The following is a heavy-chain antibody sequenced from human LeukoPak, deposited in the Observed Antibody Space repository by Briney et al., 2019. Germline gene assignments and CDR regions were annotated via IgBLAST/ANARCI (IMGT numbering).Heavy chain of an antibody. CDR1: GFTVSSNY. Sequence: GGSLRLSCAASGFTVSSNYMSWVRQAPGKGLEWVSVIYSGGSTYYADSVKGRFTISRDNSKNTLYLQMNSLRAEDTAVYYCARVQAIAAAGYGPHYYYYGMDVWGQGTTVTVSS. CDR2: IYSGGST. D-gene: IGHD6-13*01. J-gene: IGHJ6*02. CDR3: ARVQAIAAAGYGPHYYYYGMDV. V-gene: IGHV3-53*01.